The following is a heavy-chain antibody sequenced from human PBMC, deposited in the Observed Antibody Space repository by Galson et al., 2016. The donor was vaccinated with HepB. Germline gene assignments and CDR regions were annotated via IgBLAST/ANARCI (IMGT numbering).Heavy chain of an antibody. Sequence: SLRLSCAASGFTFSNYAMSWVRQAPGKGLEWVSSISGSGDSTYDADAVRGRFTISRDNSRNTLSLQMDSLRAEDSAIYYCAKGNIVQVPAATYAWGQGALVTVSS. V-gene: IGHV3-23*01. J-gene: IGHJ5*02. CDR2: ISGSGDST. CDR3: AKGNIVQVPAATYA. D-gene: IGHD2-2*01. CDR1: GFTFSNYA.